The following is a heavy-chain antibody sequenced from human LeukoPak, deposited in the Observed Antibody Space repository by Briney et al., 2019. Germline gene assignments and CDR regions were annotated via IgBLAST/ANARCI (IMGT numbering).Heavy chain of an antibody. CDR3: AKGDLEN. J-gene: IGHJ4*02. CDR1: GFTVNYW. Sequence: GGSLRLSCAASGFTVNYWMSWARQAPGKGLEWVATMTHDGSDEYYLDSVKGRFTISRDSAKNSIYLQMNSLRVEDTSTYYCAKGDLENWDQGTLVTVSS. CDR2: MTHDGSDE. V-gene: IGHV3-7*01.